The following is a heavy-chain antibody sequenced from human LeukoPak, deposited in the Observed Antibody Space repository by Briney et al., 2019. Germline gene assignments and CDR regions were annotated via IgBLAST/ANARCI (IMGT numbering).Heavy chain of an antibody. V-gene: IGHV3-21*01. CDR3: ARDGSRDY. Sequence: GGSLRLSCAASGFTFSSYSMNWVRQAPGKGLEWVSSISSSSSYIYYADSVMGRFNTSRDDDNKSLNLQMDSLRAEDTAVYYCARDGSRDYWGQGTLVTVSS. D-gene: IGHD6-19*01. J-gene: IGHJ4*02. CDR2: ISSSSSYI. CDR1: GFTFSSYS.